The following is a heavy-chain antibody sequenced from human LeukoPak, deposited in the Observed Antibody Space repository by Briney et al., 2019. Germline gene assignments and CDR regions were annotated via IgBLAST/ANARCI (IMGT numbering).Heavy chain of an antibody. Sequence: PSETLCLTRAVYGGSFSGYYWSWIRQPPGKGLEWIGEINHSGSTNYNTSLTSRVTISVDTPKNQFSLKLGSVTAADTAVYYCARGGEPPFWSGYYIGYWGQGTLVTASS. CDR2: INHSGST. CDR1: GGSFSGYY. J-gene: IGHJ4*02. CDR3: ARGGEPPFWSGYYIGY. V-gene: IGHV4-34*01. D-gene: IGHD3-3*01.